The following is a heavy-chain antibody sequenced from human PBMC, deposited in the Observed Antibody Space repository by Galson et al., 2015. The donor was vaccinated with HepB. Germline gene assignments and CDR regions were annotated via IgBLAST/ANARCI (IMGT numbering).Heavy chain of an antibody. J-gene: IGHJ6*02. Sequence: SLRLSCAASGFTFSSYGIHWVRQAPGKGLEWVAFIQFDGSNKYYADSVKGRFAISRDNSKNTLYLQMNSLRPEDTAVYYCAKDQYGAPLDYYYGLDVWGQGTTVTVSS. CDR2: IQFDGSNK. CDR3: AKDQYGAPLDYYYGLDV. D-gene: IGHD4-17*01. V-gene: IGHV3-30*02. CDR1: GFTFSSYG.